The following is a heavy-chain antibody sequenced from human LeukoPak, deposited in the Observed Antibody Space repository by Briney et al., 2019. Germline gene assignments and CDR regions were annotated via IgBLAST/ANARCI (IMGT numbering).Heavy chain of an antibody. CDR2: INHSGST. V-gene: IGHV4-34*01. CDR3: ARAPKTIVVVPAAIRAPAAGYYMDA. J-gene: IGHJ6*03. D-gene: IGHD2-2*01. Sequence: SETLSLTCAVYGGSFSGYYWSWIRQPPGKGLEWIGEINHSGSTNYNPSLKSRVTISVDTSKNQFSLKLSSVTAADTAVYYCARAPKTIVVVPAAIRAPAAGYYMDAWGKGTTVTVSS. CDR1: GGSFSGYY.